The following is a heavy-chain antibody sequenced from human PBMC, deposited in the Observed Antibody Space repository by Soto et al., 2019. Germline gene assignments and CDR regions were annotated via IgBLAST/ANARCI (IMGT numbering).Heavy chain of an antibody. CDR1: VFTFDEYA. CDR3: AKSRFIATSDRSACLDN. CDR2: ISWDSVYR. J-gene: IGHJ4*02. V-gene: IGHV3-9*01. Sequence: PGGSLRLSCEASVFTFDEYAMQLVRQVPGKGLEWLSAISWDSVYRGCGDAVRGRSDISRDNSKYPPYLQINNLKSDHTPLYYCAKSRFIATSDRSACLDNWGRGTMVTVPS. D-gene: IGHD3-22*01.